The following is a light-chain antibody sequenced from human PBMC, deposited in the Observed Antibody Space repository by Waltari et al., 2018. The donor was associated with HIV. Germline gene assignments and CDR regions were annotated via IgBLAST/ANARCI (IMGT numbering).Light chain of an antibody. Sequence: EILMTQSPATLSVSPGERATLSCRACQSINNNLAWYQQKPGQAPRLLIYGASTGATGVPARFSGSGCGTEFTLTISSLQSEDFAVYYCQQYNNWPGITFGPGTKVDIK. CDR1: QSINNN. CDR3: QQYNNWPGIT. CDR2: GAS. V-gene: IGKV3-15*01. J-gene: IGKJ3*01.